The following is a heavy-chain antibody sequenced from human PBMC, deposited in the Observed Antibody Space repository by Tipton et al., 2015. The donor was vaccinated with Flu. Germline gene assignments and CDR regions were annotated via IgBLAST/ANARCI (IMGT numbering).Heavy chain of an antibody. Sequence: SLRLSCAASGFTFSNCAMSWVRQAPGKGLEWVSSIRGSGSTTYYADSVKGRFTISRDNSKNTMDLQMKSLRVEDTAVYYCAKDVARRGWWEGTFDVWGQGTMVTVSS. CDR2: IRGSGSTT. J-gene: IGHJ3*01. CDR3: AKDVARRGWWEGTFDV. V-gene: IGHV3-23*01. D-gene: IGHD1-26*01. CDR1: GFTFSNCA.